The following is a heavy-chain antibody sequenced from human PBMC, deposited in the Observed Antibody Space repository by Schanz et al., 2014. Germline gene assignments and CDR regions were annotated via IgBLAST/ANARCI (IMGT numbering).Heavy chain of an antibody. CDR1: GFNVSKSY. J-gene: IGHJ4*02. CDR3: VKPIKFRGGYAFEG. V-gene: IGHV3-64D*06. Sequence: EVQVVESGGGLVQPGGSLRLSCVASGFNVSKSYVSWVRQAPGKGLEYVSAISSDVNSTYYADSVKNRFTISRDNSKNTLYLHISSLRLDDTAVYYCVKPIKFRGGYAFEGWGQGTLVTVSS. D-gene: IGHD6-25*01. CDR2: ISSDVNST.